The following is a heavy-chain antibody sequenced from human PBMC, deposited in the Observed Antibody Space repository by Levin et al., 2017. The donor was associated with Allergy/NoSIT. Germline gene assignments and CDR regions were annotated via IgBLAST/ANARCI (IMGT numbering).Heavy chain of an antibody. Sequence: SQTLSLTCTVSGGSISSGDYYWSWIRQPPGKGLEWIGYIYYSGSTYYNQSLKSRVTISVDTSKNQFSLKLSSVTAADTAVYYCARYCSGGSCYSRWFDPWGQGTLVTVSS. CDR1: GGSISSGDYY. CDR2: IYYSGST. V-gene: IGHV4-30-4*01. CDR3: ARYCSGGSCYSRWFDP. J-gene: IGHJ5*02. D-gene: IGHD2-15*01.